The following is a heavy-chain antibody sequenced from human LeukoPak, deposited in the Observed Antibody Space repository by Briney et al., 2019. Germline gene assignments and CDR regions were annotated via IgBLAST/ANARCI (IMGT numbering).Heavy chain of an antibody. V-gene: IGHV1-2*04. CDR2: INPNSGGT. CDR3: ARAHPTHNSPNHSNPYLVDY. Sequence: ASVKVSCKASGYTFTGYYKHWVRQAPGQGLEWMGWINPNSGGTNYAQKFQGWVTMARDTSISTAYMELSRLRSDDTAVYYCARAHPTHNSPNHSNPYLVDYWGQGTLVTVSS. CDR1: GYTFTGYY. J-gene: IGHJ4*02. D-gene: IGHD4-23*01.